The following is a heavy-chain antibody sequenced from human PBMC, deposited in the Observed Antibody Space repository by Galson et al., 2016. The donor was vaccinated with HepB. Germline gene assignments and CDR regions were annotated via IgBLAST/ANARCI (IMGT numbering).Heavy chain of an antibody. V-gene: IGHV3-53*01. CDR3: ARDLVVTRNYYYYHYMDV. D-gene: IGHD3-22*01. Sequence: SLRLSCAPSGFSVSNNYMNWVRQAPGKGLEWVSVIYSGDYTYYADSAKGRFTISRDISKNTLYLQMNRLRAEDTAVYYCARDLVVTRNYYYYHYMDVWGQGTLVTVSS. CDR1: GFSVSNNY. J-gene: IGHJ6*03. CDR2: IYSGDYT.